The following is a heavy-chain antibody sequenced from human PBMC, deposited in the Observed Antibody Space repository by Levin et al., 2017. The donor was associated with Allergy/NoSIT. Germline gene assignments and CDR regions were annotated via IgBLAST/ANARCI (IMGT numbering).Heavy chain of an antibody. CDR3: ARDSFNYYGSGSLSGVFDI. V-gene: IGHV4-31*03. CDR1: GGSISSGGYY. D-gene: IGHD3-10*01. J-gene: IGHJ3*02. Sequence: TLSLTCTVSGGSISSGGYYWTWIRQHPGKGLEWIGYIYYSGSTYYKPSLKSRVTISVDTSKNLFSLKLRSVTAADTAVYYCARDSFNYYGSGSLSGVFDIWGQGTMVTVSS. CDR2: IYYSGST.